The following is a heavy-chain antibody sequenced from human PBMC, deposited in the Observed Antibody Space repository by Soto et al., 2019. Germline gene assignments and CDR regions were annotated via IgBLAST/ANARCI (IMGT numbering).Heavy chain of an antibody. Sequence: QVQLVQCGAEVKKPGASVKVSCKASSYTFTSYGISWVRQALGQGLEWMGWISPYNGNTNYAQKLQGRVTMTTDTSTSTAYMELRSLRSDDTAVYHCARGPYGDRYFDYWGQGTLVTVSS. J-gene: IGHJ4*02. CDR2: ISPYNGNT. D-gene: IGHD2-21*02. CDR3: ARGPYGDRYFDY. CDR1: SYTFTSYG. V-gene: IGHV1-18*01.